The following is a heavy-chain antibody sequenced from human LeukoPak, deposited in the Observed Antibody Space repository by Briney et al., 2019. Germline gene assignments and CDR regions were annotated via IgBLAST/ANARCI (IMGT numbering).Heavy chain of an antibody. V-gene: IGHV4-59*01. Sequence: PSETLSLSCTVSGGSISSYYWTWIRQPPGKGLEWIGYIYYSGSTNYNPSLKSRVTISVDTSKNQFSLKLSSVTAADTAVYYCARVGCSGGNCYPYYFDYWGQGTLVTVSS. CDR3: ARVGCSGGNCYPYYFDY. CDR1: GGSISSYY. J-gene: IGHJ4*02. CDR2: IYYSGST. D-gene: IGHD2-15*01.